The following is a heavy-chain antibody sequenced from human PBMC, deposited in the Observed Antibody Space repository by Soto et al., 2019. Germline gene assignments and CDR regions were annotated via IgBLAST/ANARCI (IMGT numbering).Heavy chain of an antibody. CDR1: GFTFSSYG. V-gene: IGHV3-30*18. CDR3: AKDDYGSGWYYFDY. D-gene: IGHD6-19*01. CDR2: ISYDGSNK. J-gene: IGHJ4*02. Sequence: PGGSLRLSCAASGFTFSSYGMHWVRQAPGKGLEWVAVISYDGSNKYYADSVKGRFTISRDNSKNTLYLQMNSLRAEDTAVYYCAKDDYGSGWYYFDYWGKGTLVTVSS.